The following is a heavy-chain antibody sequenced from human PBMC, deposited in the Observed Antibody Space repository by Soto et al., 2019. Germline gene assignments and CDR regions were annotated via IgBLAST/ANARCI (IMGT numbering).Heavy chain of an antibody. Sequence: GGSLRLSCAASGLTVSRNYMSWVRQAPGTGLEWVSLIYGGDDTYYADSVKGRFTISRDNSKNTLYLQMNNLRVEDTAVYYCARRGYEYESSGYYPIFDYWGQGILVTVSS. J-gene: IGHJ4*02. CDR2: IYGGDDT. V-gene: IGHV3-53*01. D-gene: IGHD3-22*01. CDR1: GLTVSRNY. CDR3: ARRGYEYESSGYYPIFDY.